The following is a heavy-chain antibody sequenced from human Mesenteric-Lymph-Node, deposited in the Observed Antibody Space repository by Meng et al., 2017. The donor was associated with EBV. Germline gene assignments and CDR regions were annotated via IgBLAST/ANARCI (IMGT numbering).Heavy chain of an antibody. Sequence: EVQLVESGXXLXKPGGXLRLSCAASGFSFSSYNMNWVRQAPGKGLEWVSCISSSSSHIYYADSVKGRFTISRDNAKNSLYLQMNNLRAEDTAIYYCAGDPGVDYWGQGTLVTVSS. CDR1: GFSFSSYN. CDR3: AGDPGVDY. CDR2: ISSSSSHI. J-gene: IGHJ4*02. V-gene: IGHV3-21*01. D-gene: IGHD4-17*01.